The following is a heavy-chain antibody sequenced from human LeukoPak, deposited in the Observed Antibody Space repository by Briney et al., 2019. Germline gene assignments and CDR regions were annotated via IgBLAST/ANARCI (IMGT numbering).Heavy chain of an antibody. CDR3: ARVVGVLWLDYMDV. Sequence: SETLSLTCTVSGGSISSYYWSWIRQPAGKGLEWIGRIYTSGSTNYNPSLKSRVTMSVDTSKNQFSLKLSSVTAADTAVCYCARVVGVLWLDYMDVWGKGTTVTISS. D-gene: IGHD3-10*01. V-gene: IGHV4-4*07. J-gene: IGHJ6*03. CDR1: GGSISSYY. CDR2: IYTSGST.